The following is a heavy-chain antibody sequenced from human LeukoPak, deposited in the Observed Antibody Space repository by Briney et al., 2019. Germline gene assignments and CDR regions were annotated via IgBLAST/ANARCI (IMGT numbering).Heavy chain of an antibody. CDR3: ARLGSSTDY. D-gene: IGHD3-10*01. J-gene: IGHJ4*02. CDR1: GGSISSYY. V-gene: IGHV4-59*01. Sequence: PSETLSLTCTVSGGSISSYYWSWIRQPPGKGLEWIGYIYYSGGTNYNPSLKSRVTMSVDTSKNQFSLKLSSVTAADTAVYYCARLGSSTDYWGQGTLVTVSS. CDR2: IYYSGGT.